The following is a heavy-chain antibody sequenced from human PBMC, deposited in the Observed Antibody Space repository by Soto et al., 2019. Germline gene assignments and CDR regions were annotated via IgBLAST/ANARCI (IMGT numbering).Heavy chain of an antibody. Sequence: EVQLVESGGGLVQPGGSLRLSCVVSGFTFSSYWMTWVRQAPGKGLEWVANIKQDGSDKYFVDSVKGRFAISRDNAKNSLFLKMNSLRAEDTGVYYCARHYCSGGSCVCGPWGQGTLVTVSS. CDR1: GFTFSSYW. D-gene: IGHD2-15*01. CDR2: IKQDGSDK. V-gene: IGHV3-7*01. J-gene: IGHJ5*02. CDR3: ARHYCSGGSCVCGP.